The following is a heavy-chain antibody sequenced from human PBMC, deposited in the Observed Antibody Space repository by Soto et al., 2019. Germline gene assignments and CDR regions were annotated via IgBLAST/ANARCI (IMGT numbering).Heavy chain of an antibody. Sequence: EGSLRLSCAASGFTFSSYEMNWVRQAPGKGLEWVSYISSSGSTIYYADSVKGRFTISRDNAKNSLYLQMNSLRAEDTAVYYCARDRRGYSYGILDYWGQGTLVTVSS. CDR3: ARDRRGYSYGILDY. J-gene: IGHJ4*02. D-gene: IGHD5-18*01. CDR1: GFTFSSYE. CDR2: ISSSGSTI. V-gene: IGHV3-48*03.